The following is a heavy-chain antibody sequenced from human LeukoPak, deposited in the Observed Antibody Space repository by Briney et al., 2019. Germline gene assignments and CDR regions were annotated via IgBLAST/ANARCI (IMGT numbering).Heavy chain of an antibody. CDR1: GITVNTNY. CDR2: IYSGGAT. J-gene: IGHJ4*02. D-gene: IGHD3-9*01. Sequence: GGSLRLSCAASGITVNTNYMSWVRQAPGKGLEWVSIIYSGGATFYADSVKGRFTISRETSKNTLWLQMNSLRAEDTAVYYCARLHYDVLTGPFDYWGQGTLVTVSS. V-gene: IGHV3-66*04. CDR3: ARLHYDVLTGPFDY.